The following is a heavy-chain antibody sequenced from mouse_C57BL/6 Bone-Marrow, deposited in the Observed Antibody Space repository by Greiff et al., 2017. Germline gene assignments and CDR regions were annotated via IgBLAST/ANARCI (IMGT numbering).Heavy chain of an antibody. J-gene: IGHJ3*01. Sequence: EVQLVESGGGLVKPGGSLKLSCAASGFTFSSYAMSWVRQTPEKRLEWVATLSDGGSYTYYPDNVKGRFTISRDNAKNNLYLQMSHLKSEDTAMYYCARDRVITTVVATPAWFAYWGQGTLVTVSA. V-gene: IGHV5-4*01. D-gene: IGHD1-1*01. CDR3: ARDRVITTVVATPAWFAY. CDR1: GFTFSSYA. CDR2: LSDGGSYT.